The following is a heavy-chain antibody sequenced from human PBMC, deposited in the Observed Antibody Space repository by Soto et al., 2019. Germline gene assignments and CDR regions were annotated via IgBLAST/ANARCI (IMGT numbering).Heavy chain of an antibody. CDR3: ARHNGPLSVGSYYHMAA. V-gene: IGHV4-39*01. CDR1: GGLMSTCYW. J-gene: IGHJ6*02. CDR2: IYYSGST. D-gene: IGHD3-10*01. Sequence: SEARCVTWCGSGGLMSTCYWWTWRLQSPEKGLEWIGSIYYSGSTYYNPCLKSRVTISVDTSKNQFSLKLSSVTAADTAVYYCARHNGPLSVGSYYHMAAWGQATTVT.